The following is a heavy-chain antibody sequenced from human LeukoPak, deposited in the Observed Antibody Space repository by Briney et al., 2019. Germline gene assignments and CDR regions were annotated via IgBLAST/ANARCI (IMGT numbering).Heavy chain of an antibody. CDR3: ARGGYCSSTSCYTVPYYMDV. J-gene: IGHJ6*03. V-gene: IGHV3-74*01. CDR2: INSDGSST. D-gene: IGHD2-2*02. CDR1: GFTFSSYW. Sequence: GGSLRLSCASSGFTFSSYWIHWVRQAPGKGLVWVSRINSDGSSTSYADSVKGRFTISRDNAKNTLYLQMNSLRAEDTAVYYCARGGYCSSTSCYTVPYYMDVWGKGTTVTVSS.